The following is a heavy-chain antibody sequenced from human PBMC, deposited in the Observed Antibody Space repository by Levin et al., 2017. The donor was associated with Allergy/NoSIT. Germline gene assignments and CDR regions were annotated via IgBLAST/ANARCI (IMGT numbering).Heavy chain of an antibody. D-gene: IGHD6-19*01. CDR2: IKRETDGGTT. CDR3: TTDLPSNGSGWHRLYGMDV. V-gene: IGHV3-15*01. J-gene: IGHJ6*02. Sequence: GESLKISCAASGFTFSKVWMSWVRQAPGKGLEWVGRIKRETDGGTTDSAAPVKGRFTISRDDSKNMLYLPMKSLKSEDTAVYYCTTDLPSNGSGWHRLYGMDVWGQGTTVIVSS. CDR1: GFTFSKVW.